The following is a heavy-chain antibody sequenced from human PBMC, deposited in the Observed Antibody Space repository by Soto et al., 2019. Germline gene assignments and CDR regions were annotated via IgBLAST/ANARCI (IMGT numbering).Heavy chain of an antibody. Sequence: VQLLESGGGWVQPGGSLRLSCAASGFTLSSFAMGWVRQAPGKGLEWVSDISASASRSSYADFVRGRFTVSRDNSKNTLFLQMNSLSVEDTAIYYCAKSTLVMTSSSFDSWGQGALVSVSS. J-gene: IGHJ4*02. D-gene: IGHD2-21*02. CDR1: GFTLSSFA. V-gene: IGHV3-23*01. CDR2: ISASASRS. CDR3: AKSTLVMTSSSFDS.